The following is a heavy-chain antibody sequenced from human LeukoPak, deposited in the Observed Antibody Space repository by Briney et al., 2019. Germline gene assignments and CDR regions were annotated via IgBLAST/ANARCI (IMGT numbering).Heavy chain of an antibody. CDR3: ARDLLLVGATAY. V-gene: IGHV1-18*01. D-gene: IGHD1-26*01. CDR1: GYTFTSYG. CDR2: ISAYNGNT. Sequence: ASVKVSCKASGYTFTSYGISWVRQAPGQGLEWMGWISAYNGNTNYAQKLQGRVAMTTDTSTSTAYMELRSLRSDDTAVYYCARDLLLVGATAYWGQGTLVTVSS. J-gene: IGHJ4*02.